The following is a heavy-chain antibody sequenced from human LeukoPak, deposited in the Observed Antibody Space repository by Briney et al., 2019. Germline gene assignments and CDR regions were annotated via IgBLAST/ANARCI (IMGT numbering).Heavy chain of an antibody. Sequence: GGSLRLSCAASGFTFSSYSMNWVRQAPGKGLEWVSYISSSSSTIYYADSVKGRFTISRDNAKNSLYLQMNSLRAEDTAVYYCARGLLPSYDFWSGAYDYWGQGTLVTVSS. V-gene: IGHV3-48*04. CDR3: ARGLLPSYDFWSGAYDY. CDR2: ISSSSSTI. D-gene: IGHD3-3*01. J-gene: IGHJ4*02. CDR1: GFTFSSYS.